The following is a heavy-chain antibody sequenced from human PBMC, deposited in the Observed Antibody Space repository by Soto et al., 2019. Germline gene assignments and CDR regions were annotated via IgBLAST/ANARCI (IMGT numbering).Heavy chain of an antibody. J-gene: IGHJ5*02. Sequence: SETLSLTCTVSGGSISSYYWSWIRQPPGKGLEWIGYIYYSGSTNYNPSLKSRVTISVDTSKNQFSLKLSSVTAEDTAVYYCARGKEWELLARPPWFDPWGQGTLVTVSS. V-gene: IGHV4-59*01. CDR1: GGSISSYY. D-gene: IGHD3-22*01. CDR3: ARGKEWELLARPPWFDP. CDR2: IYYSGST.